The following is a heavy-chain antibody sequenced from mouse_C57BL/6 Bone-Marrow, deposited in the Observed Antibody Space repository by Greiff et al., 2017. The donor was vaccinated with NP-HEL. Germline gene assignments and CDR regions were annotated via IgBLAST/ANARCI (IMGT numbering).Heavy chain of an antibody. CDR3: ASPLSYDLPYYYAMDY. V-gene: IGHV5-4*01. Sequence: GQVVESGGGLVKPGGSLKLSCAASGFTFSSYAMSWVRQTPEKRLEWVATISDGGSYTYYPDNVKGRFTISRDNAKNNLYLQMSHLKSEDTAMYYCASPLSYDLPYYYAMDYWGQGTSVTVSS. CDR1: GFTFSSYA. D-gene: IGHD2-4*01. CDR2: ISDGGSYT. J-gene: IGHJ4*01.